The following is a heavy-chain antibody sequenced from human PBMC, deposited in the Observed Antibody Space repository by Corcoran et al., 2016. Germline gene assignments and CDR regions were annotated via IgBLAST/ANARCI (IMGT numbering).Heavy chain of an antibody. CDR3: AKGGKGSTPYFDY. V-gene: IGHV3-43*01. D-gene: IGHD4-17*01. Sequence: EVQLVESGGVVVQPGGSLRLSCAASGFTFDDYTMHWVRQAPGKGLEWVSLISWDGGSTYYADSVKGRFTISRDNSKNSLYLQMNSLRTEDIAVYYCAKGGKGSTPYFDYWGQGTLVTVSS. CDR2: ISWDGGST. J-gene: IGHJ4*02. CDR1: GFTFDDYT.